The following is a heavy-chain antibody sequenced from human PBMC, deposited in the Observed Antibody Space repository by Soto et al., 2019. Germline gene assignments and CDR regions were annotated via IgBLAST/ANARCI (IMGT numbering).Heavy chain of an antibody. CDR2: ISSSSSTI. Sequence: AGGCTGISCAASGVTVCSSRIDLVRKETGKGLEWVSYISSSSSTIYYADSVKGRFTISRDNAKNSLYLQMNSLRDEDTAVYYCARDQRGLAARPSYFDYWGQGTLVTVSS. CDR1: GVTVCSSR. CDR3: ARDQRGLAARPSYFDY. D-gene: IGHD6-6*01. J-gene: IGHJ4*02. V-gene: IGHV3-48*02.